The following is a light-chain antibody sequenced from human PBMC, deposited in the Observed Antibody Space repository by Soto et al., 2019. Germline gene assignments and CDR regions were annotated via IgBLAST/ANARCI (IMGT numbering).Light chain of an antibody. CDR3: SSYTSSSTTV. V-gene: IGLV2-14*01. CDR2: DVS. CDR1: SRAVGGYNY. Sequence: QSVLTQPASVSGAPGQSITISCTGNSRAVGGYNYVSWYQQHPGKAPKLMIYDVSNRPSGVSNRFSGSKSGNTASLTISGLQAEDEADYYCSSYTSSSTTVFGGGTKVTVL. J-gene: IGLJ2*01.